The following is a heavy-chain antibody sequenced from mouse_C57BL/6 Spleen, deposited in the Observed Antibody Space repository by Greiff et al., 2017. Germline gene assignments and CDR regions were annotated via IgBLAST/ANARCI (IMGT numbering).Heavy chain of an antibody. J-gene: IGHJ2*01. CDR2: ISNLAYSI. CDR3: ARHEEGYFDY. V-gene: IGHV5-15*01. CDR1: GFTFSDYG. Sequence: EVKVVESGGGLVQPGGSLKLSCAASGFTFSDYGMAWVRQAPRKGPEWVAFISNLAYSIYYADTVTGRFTISRENAKNTLYLEMSSLRSEDTAMYYCARHEEGYFDYWGQGTTLTVSS.